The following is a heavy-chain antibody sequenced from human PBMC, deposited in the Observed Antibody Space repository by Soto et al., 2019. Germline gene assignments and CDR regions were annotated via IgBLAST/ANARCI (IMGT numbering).Heavy chain of an antibody. J-gene: IGHJ5*02. V-gene: IGHV4-59*01. CDR1: GGSIGSYH. CDR3: ARDTVLTGMFDL. Sequence: QVLLQESGPGQVKPSETLSLTCTVSGGSIGSYHWSWVRQPPGKGLEWIASVYYTGTTNYKPSLGSRVTISIDAPENQISLKLTSVTAADTAFYYCARDTVLTGMFDLWGQGTLVTVSS. CDR2: VYYTGTT. D-gene: IGHD4-17*01.